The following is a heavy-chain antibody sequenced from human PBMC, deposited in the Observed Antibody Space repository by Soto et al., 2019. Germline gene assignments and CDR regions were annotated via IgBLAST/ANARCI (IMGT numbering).Heavy chain of an antibody. CDR3: ERGLTRGNCTNGVCRWFDT. J-gene: IGHJ5*02. CDR2: INHSGST. CDR1: GGSFSGYY. D-gene: IGHD2-8*01. V-gene: IGHV4-34*01. Sequence: SETLSLTCAVYGGSFSGYYWSWIRQPPGKGLEWIGEINHSGSTNYNPSLKSRVTISVDTSKNQFSLKLSSVTAADTAVYYCERGLTRGNCTNGVCRWFDTWGQGTLVTVSS.